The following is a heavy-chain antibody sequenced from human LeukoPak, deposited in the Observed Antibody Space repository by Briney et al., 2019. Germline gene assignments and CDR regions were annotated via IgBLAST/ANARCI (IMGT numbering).Heavy chain of an antibody. CDR1: GYTFTGYY. CDR2: INPNSGGT. V-gene: IGHV1-2*06. Sequence: ASVKVSCMASGYTFTGYYMHWVRQAPGQGLEWMGRINPNSGGTNYAQKFQGRVNMTRDTSISTAYMELSRLRSDDTAVYYCARYVGSGYSDGFDYWGQGTLVTVSS. D-gene: IGHD5-18*01. CDR3: ARYVGSGYSDGFDY. J-gene: IGHJ4*02.